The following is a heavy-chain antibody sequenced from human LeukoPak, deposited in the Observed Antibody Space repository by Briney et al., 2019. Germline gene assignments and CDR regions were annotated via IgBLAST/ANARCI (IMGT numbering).Heavy chain of an antibody. CDR3: AKAGVLPTGGWFSP. V-gene: IGHV4-39*07. J-gene: IGHJ5*02. D-gene: IGHD4-17*01. CDR2: VYHTGSS. Sequence: SETLSLTCTVSGASISSPTFYWGWTRQSPGKGLEWIGNVYHTGSSFYTASLKSRVTISIDTSKNQFSLNLMSVTAADTAIYFCAKAGVLPTGGWFSPWGPGILVTVSS. CDR1: GASISSPTFY.